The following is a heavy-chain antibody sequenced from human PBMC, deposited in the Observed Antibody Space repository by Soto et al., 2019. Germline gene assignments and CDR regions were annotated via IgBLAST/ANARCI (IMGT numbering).Heavy chain of an antibody. CDR1: GGSISSSSYY. CDR2: IYCSGST. CDR3: ASIVVVTADDAFDI. J-gene: IGHJ3*02. D-gene: IGHD2-21*02. V-gene: IGHV4-39*01. Sequence: PSETLSLTCTVSGGSISSSSYYWGWIRQPPGKGLEWIGSIYCSGSTYYNPSLKSRVTISVDTSKNQFSLKLSSVTAADTAVYYCASIVVVTADDAFDIWGQGTMVTVSS.